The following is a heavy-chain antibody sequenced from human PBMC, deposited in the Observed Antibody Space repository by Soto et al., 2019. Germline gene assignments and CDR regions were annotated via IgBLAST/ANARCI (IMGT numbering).Heavy chain of an antibody. Sequence: QVQLVQSGAEVKKPGSSVKVSCKAPGGNFSSNGIRWVRQAPGQGLELMGGIIPTFGTTNYAHKFRGRVTITADESTGTAYMELSSLRSDDTAVYYCAAASDSTWYNWLDTWAQGTLVTVSS. J-gene: IGHJ5*02. CDR2: IIPTFGTT. D-gene: IGHD6-25*01. CDR1: GGNFSSNG. V-gene: IGHV1-69*01. CDR3: AAASDSTWYNWLDT.